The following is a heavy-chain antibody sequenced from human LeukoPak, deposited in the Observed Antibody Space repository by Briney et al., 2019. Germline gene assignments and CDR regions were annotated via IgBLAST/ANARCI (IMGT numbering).Heavy chain of an antibody. Sequence: GGALRLSCAASGFTFSIYPMHWVRPAPGKGLEWVAVILNDGREKHHADSVKGRVTISRENSKNTVCLQMNRLRPEDTAVYYCAKDSDIRSAKYYFGYWGQGTLVTVSS. CDR2: ILNDGREK. CDR1: GFTFSIYP. D-gene: IGHD6-25*01. V-gene: IGHV3-30*18. CDR3: AKDSDIRSAKYYFGY. J-gene: IGHJ4*02.